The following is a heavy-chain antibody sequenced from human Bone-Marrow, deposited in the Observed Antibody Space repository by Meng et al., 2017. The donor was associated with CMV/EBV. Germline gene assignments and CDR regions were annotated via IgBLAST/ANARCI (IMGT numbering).Heavy chain of an antibody. D-gene: IGHD1-26*01. V-gene: IGHV3-30*02. CDR3: AKGYDSGNYYFDY. J-gene: IGHJ4*02. Sequence: GGSLRLSCAASGFTFSSYGMHWVRQAPGKGLEWVAFIWYDGNYKHYADSVKGRFTISRDNSKNTLYLQMNSLRAEDTTVYYCAKGYDSGNYYFDYCGQGTLVTVSS. CDR1: GFTFSSYG. CDR2: IWYDGNYK.